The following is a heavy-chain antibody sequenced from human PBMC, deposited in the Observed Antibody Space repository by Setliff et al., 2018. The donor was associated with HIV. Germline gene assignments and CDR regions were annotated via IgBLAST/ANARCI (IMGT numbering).Heavy chain of an antibody. Sequence: GGSLRLSCAASGFTFSDYYMNWIRQAPGKGLEWVANIKQDGGEKYYLDSVKGRFTISRDNAKNSLYLQMNSLRAEDTAVYYCARDQEHIIVVSATGNMPGYLHYYYMDVWGKGSTVTVSS. D-gene: IGHD2-2*01. CDR1: GFTFSDYY. J-gene: IGHJ6*03. CDR2: IKQDGGEK. CDR3: ARDQEHIIVVSATGNMPGYLHYYYMDV. V-gene: IGHV3-7*01.